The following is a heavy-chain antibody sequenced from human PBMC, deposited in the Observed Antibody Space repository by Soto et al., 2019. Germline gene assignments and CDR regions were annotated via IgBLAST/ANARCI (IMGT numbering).Heavy chain of an antibody. D-gene: IGHD3-10*01. V-gene: IGHV4-30-4*01. CDR2: IYYSENT. Sequence: PSETLSLTCTVSGVSISSGDYYWSWIRQTPGKGLEWIGYIYYSENTYYNPSLKSRVAISGDTSKNQFSLKVNSMTATDTAVYYCARFRGSYGMDVWGQGTTVTVSS. CDR3: ARFRGSYGMDV. J-gene: IGHJ6*02. CDR1: GVSISSGDYY.